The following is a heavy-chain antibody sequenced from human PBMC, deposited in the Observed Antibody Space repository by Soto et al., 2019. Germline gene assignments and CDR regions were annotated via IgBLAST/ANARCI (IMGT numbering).Heavy chain of an antibody. CDR2: IDPSDSYT. J-gene: IGHJ5*02. V-gene: IGHV5-10-1*01. D-gene: IGHD6-13*01. CDR1: GYSFTSYW. Sequence: GESLKISCKGSGYSFTSYWISWVRQMPGKGLEWMGRIDPSDSYTNYSPPFQGHVTISADKSISTAYLQWSSLKASDTAMYYCARHLNLAAAAKYNWFDPWGQGTLVTVSS. CDR3: ARHLNLAAAAKYNWFDP.